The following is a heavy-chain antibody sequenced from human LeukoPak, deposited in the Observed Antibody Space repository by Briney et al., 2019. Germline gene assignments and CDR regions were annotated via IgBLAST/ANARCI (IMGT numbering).Heavy chain of an antibody. Sequence: GASVKVSCKASGYTFTSYYMHWVRQAPGQGLEWMGIINPSGGSTSYAQKFQGRVTMTRDTSTSTVYMELSSLRSEDTAVYYCARDALLPTYYYDSSGYWGENAFDIWGQGTMVTVSS. CDR2: INPSGGST. CDR3: ARDALLPTYYYDSSGYWGENAFDI. D-gene: IGHD3-22*01. J-gene: IGHJ3*02. V-gene: IGHV1-46*01. CDR1: GYTFTSYY.